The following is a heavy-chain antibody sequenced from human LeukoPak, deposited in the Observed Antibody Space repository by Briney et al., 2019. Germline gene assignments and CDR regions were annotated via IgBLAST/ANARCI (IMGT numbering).Heavy chain of an antibody. V-gene: IGHV4-31*03. D-gene: IGHD2-2*01. J-gene: IGHJ6*02. Sequence: SQTLSLTCTVSGGSISSGGYYWSWIRQHPGKGLEWIGYIYYSGSTYYNPSLKSRVTISVDTSRNQFSLKLSSVTAADTAVYYCARVSRVVPAAISSYYYYGMDVWGQGTTVTVSS. CDR2: IYYSGST. CDR3: ARVSRVVPAAISSYYYYGMDV. CDR1: GGSISSGGYY.